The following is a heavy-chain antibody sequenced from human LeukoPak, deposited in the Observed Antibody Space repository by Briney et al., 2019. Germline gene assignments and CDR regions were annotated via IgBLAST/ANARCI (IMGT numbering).Heavy chain of an antibody. V-gene: IGHV3-15*01. J-gene: IGHJ4*02. CDR3: TTDPRY. CDR2: IKGKPDGGAI. Sequence: PGGSLRLSCSASGLGRSFKETWMSLVRRAPGKGLEWIGRIKGKPDGGAIDYIAPVRGRFSISRDDSKNLVFLQMDSLKIEDTAVYYCTTDPRYWGQGTMVTVSS. CDR1: GLGRSFKETW.